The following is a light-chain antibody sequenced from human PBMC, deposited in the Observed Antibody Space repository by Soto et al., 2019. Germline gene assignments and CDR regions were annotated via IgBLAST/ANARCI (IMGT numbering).Light chain of an antibody. CDR3: QKYNSAPLT. CDR2: AAS. J-gene: IGKJ4*01. Sequence: DIQMTQSPSSLSASVGDRVTITCRASQGISTYLAWYQQKPGKAPKLLIYAASTLQSGVPSRFXGTGSGXXXTLTISSLQPEDVATYYCQKYNSAPLTFGGGTKVEIK. CDR1: QGISTY. V-gene: IGKV1-27*01.